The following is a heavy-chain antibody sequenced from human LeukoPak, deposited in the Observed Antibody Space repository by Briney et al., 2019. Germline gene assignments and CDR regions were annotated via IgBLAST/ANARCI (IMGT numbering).Heavy chain of an antibody. J-gene: IGHJ3*02. Sequence: PGGSLRLSCVDSGFDFSRYWMTWVRQAPGKGLECVANIHQDGSEKSYVDSVKGRFTISRDNAKNSLYLQMTSLRAEDTAVYYCARAREYYYDTSKPGGFDIWGQGTMVTVSS. CDR3: ARAREYYYDTSKPGGFDI. D-gene: IGHD3-22*01. CDR1: GFDFSRYW. V-gene: IGHV3-7*01. CDR2: IHQDGSEK.